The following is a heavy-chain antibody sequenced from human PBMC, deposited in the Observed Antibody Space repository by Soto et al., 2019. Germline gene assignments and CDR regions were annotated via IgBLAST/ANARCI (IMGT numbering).Heavy chain of an antibody. CDR3: AKDRPRRNLPPKAPASAFDI. V-gene: IGHV3-23*01. CDR1: GFTFSSYA. Sequence: GGSLRLSCAASGFTFSSYAMSWVRQAPGKGLEWVSAISGSGGSTYYADSVKGRFTISRDNSKNTLYLQMNSLRAEDTAVYYCAKDRPRRNLPPKAPASAFDIWGQGTMVTVSS. CDR2: ISGSGGST. J-gene: IGHJ3*02.